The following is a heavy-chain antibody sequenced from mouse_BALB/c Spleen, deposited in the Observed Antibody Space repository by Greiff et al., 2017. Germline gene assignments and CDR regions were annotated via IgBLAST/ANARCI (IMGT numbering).Heavy chain of an antibody. Sequence: EVQRVESGGGLVKPGGSLKLSCAASGFTFSSYTMSWVRQTPEKRLEWVATISSGGSYTYYPDSVKGRFTISRDNAKNTLYLQMSSLKSEDTAMYYCTRADGYPDYWGQGTLVTVSA. CDR2: ISSGGSYT. J-gene: IGHJ3*01. V-gene: IGHV5-6-4*01. CDR3: TRADGYPDY. CDR1: GFTFSSYT. D-gene: IGHD2-3*01.